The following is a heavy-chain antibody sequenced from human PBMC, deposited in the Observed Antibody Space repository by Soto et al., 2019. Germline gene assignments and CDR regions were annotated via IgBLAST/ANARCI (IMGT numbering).Heavy chain of an antibody. Sequence: GGSLRLSCAASGFTVSSKYMTWVRQAPGKGLEWVSLIQSGGTTYYADSVKGRFTISRDTSENTLHLQMDSLRVEDTAVYYCARDDVLCDGGRCYRILLDVWGKGSTVIVSS. CDR2: IQSGGTT. J-gene: IGHJ6*04. V-gene: IGHV3-66*01. CDR3: ARDDVLCDGGRCYRILLDV. D-gene: IGHD2-15*01. CDR1: GFTVSSKY.